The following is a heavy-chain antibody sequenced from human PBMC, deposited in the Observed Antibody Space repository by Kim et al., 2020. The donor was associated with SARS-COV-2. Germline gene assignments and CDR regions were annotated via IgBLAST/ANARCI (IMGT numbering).Heavy chain of an antibody. D-gene: IGHD3-16*01. Sequence: GGSLRLSCAASGFTFSSYSMNWVRQAPGKGLEWVSSISSSSSYIYYADSVKGRFTISRDNAKNSLYLQMNSLRAEDTAVYYCATSIMITFGVGYGMDVWGQGTTVTVSS. J-gene: IGHJ6*02. CDR2: ISSSSSYI. CDR1: GFTFSSYS. CDR3: ATSIMITFGVGYGMDV. V-gene: IGHV3-21*01.